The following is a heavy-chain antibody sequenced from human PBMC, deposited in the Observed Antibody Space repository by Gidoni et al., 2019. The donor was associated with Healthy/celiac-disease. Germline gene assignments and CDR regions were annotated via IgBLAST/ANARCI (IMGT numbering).Heavy chain of an antibody. V-gene: IGHV1-69*01. Sequence: QVQLVQSGDEVKKPGSSVKVSCKASGGTFSSYAISWVRQAPGQGLEWMGGIIPRFGTANYAQKFKGRVTITADESTSTAYMELSSLRSEDTAVYYCARGGYPHTLILTGYPLYYYYGMDVWGQGTTVTVSS. CDR3: ARGGYPHTLILTGYPLYYYYGMDV. D-gene: IGHD3-9*01. CDR1: GGTFSSYA. CDR2: IIPRFGTA. J-gene: IGHJ6*02.